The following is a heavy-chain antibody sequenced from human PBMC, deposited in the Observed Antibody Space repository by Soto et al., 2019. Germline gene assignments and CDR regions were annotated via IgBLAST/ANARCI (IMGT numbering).Heavy chain of an antibody. J-gene: IGHJ4*02. D-gene: IGHD3-16*01. CDR3: ARADYIWGSYKPGPFDY. CDR2: IYYSGST. CDR1: GGSISSGGYY. Sequence: SETLSLTCTVSGGSISSGGYYWSWIRQHPGKGLEWIGYIYYSGSTYYNPSLKSRVTISVDTSKNQFSLKLSSVTAADTAVYYCARADYIWGSYKPGPFDYWGQGTLVTVSS. V-gene: IGHV4-31*03.